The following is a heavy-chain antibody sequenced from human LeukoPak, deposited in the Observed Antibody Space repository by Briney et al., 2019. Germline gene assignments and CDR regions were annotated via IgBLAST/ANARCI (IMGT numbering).Heavy chain of an antibody. CDR2: INWNSGTM. CDR1: GFSFADAT. J-gene: IGHJ6*03. Sequence: GRSLRLSCAASGFSFADATMHWVRQVPGKGLEWVSGINWNSGTMGYADSVKGRFTVSRDSAKNSLYLQMNSLKTEDTALYYCAKDPYMDVWGKGTTVTVSS. V-gene: IGHV3-9*01. CDR3: AKDPYMDV.